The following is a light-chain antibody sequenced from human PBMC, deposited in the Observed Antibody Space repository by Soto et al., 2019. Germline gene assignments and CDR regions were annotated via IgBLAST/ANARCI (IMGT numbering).Light chain of an antibody. CDR3: CSYAGSTTFYV. V-gene: IGLV2-23*02. CDR1: SSDVGSYNL. Sequence: QSVLTQPGSVSGSPGQSITISCAGTSSDVGSYNLVSWYQQHPGKAPKLMISDVTKRPSGVSDRFSGSKSGSTASLTISGLQAEDEADYYCCSYAGSTTFYVFGTGTKLTVL. CDR2: DVT. J-gene: IGLJ1*01.